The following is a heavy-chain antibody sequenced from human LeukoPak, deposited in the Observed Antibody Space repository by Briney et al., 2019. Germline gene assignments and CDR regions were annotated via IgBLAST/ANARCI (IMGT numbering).Heavy chain of an antibody. Sequence: SETLSLTCTVSGGPISSYYWSWIRQPPGKGLEWIGYIYYSGSTNYNPSLKSRVTISVDTSKNQFSLKLSSVTAADTAVYYCASDSSGWYLGDVFDIWGQGTMITVSS. V-gene: IGHV4-59*01. D-gene: IGHD6-19*01. CDR2: IYYSGST. CDR1: GGPISSYY. J-gene: IGHJ3*02. CDR3: ASDSSGWYLGDVFDI.